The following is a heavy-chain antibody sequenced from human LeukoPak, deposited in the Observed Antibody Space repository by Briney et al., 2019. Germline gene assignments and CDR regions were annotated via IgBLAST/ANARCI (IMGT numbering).Heavy chain of an antibody. CDR2: IYHSGST. J-gene: IGHJ4*02. CDR1: GGSISIYY. CDR3: ARDLRDYGDYGFDY. D-gene: IGHD4-17*01. Sequence: SESLSLTCTVSGGSISIYYWSWVRQPPGKGLEWIGEIYHSGSTNYNPSLKSRVTISVDKSKNQFSLKLSSVTAADTAVYYCARDLRDYGDYGFDYWGQGTLVTVSS. V-gene: IGHV4-4*02.